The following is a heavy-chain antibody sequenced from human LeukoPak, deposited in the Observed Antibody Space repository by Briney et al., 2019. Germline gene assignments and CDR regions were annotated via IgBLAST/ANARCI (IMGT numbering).Heavy chain of an antibody. Sequence: SVKVSCKASGGTFSSYSISWVRQAPGQGLEWMGRIIPILGITNYAQKFQGRVTITADKFTSTVYMELSSLRSEGTAVYYCARGHCSSTSCYSDFDYWGQGTLVTVSS. CDR2: IIPILGIT. J-gene: IGHJ4*02. CDR1: GGTFSSYS. CDR3: ARGHCSSTSCYSDFDY. D-gene: IGHD2-2*02. V-gene: IGHV1-69*04.